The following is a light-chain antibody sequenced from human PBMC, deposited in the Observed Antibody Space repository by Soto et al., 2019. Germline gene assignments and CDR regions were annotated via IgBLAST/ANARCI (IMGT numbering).Light chain of an antibody. CDR2: DAS. J-gene: IGKJ3*01. Sequence: EIVLTQSPATLSLSPGERATLSCRASQSVSSYLAWYQQKPGQAPRLLIYDASNMATGIPARFSGSGSGTDFPHTISRLEPEDFAVYYCQQLTNWPRVTFGPETKVDIK. CDR1: QSVSSY. CDR3: QQLTNWPRVT. V-gene: IGKV3-11*01.